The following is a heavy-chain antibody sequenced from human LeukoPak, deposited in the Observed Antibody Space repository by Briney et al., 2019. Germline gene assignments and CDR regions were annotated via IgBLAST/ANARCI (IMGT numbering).Heavy chain of an antibody. CDR2: IYTSGST. Sequence: SETLSLTCTVSGGSIISYYWSWIRQPAGKGLEWIGRIYTSGSTNYNPSLKSRVTISVDTSKNQFSLKLSSVTAADTAMYYCARGRVEMATIDFDYWGQGTLVTVSS. CDR1: GGSIISYY. D-gene: IGHD5-24*01. V-gene: IGHV4-4*07. J-gene: IGHJ4*02. CDR3: ARGRVEMATIDFDY.